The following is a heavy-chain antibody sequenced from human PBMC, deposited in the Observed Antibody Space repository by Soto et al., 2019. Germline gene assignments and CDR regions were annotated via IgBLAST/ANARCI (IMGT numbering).Heavy chain of an antibody. CDR3: AHRLVNGDGWFGP. J-gene: IGHJ5*02. CDR1: GFSLDTTGVG. CDR2: IYWDDDE. Sequence: QITLEESGPTLEKPTQTLTLTCTFSGFSLDTTGVGVAWIRQPPGKALEWLALIYWDDDERYSPSLKNRLTITKDTAKNQVVLTMTNVDPVDPATDYCAHRLVNGDGWFGPWGQGTLVTVSS. D-gene: IGHD1-26*01. V-gene: IGHV2-5*02.